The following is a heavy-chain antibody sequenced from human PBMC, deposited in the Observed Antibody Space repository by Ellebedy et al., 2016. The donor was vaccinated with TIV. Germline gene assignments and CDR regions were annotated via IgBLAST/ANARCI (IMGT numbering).Heavy chain of an antibody. Sequence: AASVKVSCKASGYTLMSYGICWVRQAPGQGLEWMGWVSPYDGNTNYAQNLQGRVTMTIDTSTSTGYMELRSLRSDDTAVYYCARAFRYGSGRWPLDYWGQGTLVTVSS. J-gene: IGHJ4*02. CDR1: GYTLMSYG. CDR2: VSPYDGNT. V-gene: IGHV1-18*01. CDR3: ARAFRYGSGRWPLDY. D-gene: IGHD4-23*01.